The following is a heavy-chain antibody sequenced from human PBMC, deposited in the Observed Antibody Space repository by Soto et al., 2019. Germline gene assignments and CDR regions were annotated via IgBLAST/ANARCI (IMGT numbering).Heavy chain of an antibody. CDR2: VNPNTGGS. V-gene: IGHV1-2*02. D-gene: IGHD2-8*02. J-gene: IGHJ4*02. CDR1: GSIFNDHY. CDR3: ATTGGARLYFDH. Sequence: QVQLVQSGAEVKKPGASVKVSCKASGSIFNDHYVHWVRQAPGQDLEWMGWVNPNTGGSNSAQTFRGRVTVTRDKSNSTAYLELTGLTSDDTATYYCATTGGARLYFDHWGQGTLVTVSS.